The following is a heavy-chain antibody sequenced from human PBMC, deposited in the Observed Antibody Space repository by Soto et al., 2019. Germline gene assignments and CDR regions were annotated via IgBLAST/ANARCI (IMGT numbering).Heavy chain of an antibody. D-gene: IGHD5-12*01. CDR2: IYQSGTA. V-gene: IGHV4-38-2*02. CDR3: TRERYGDYAVDS. CDR1: NDSIISNYY. J-gene: IGHJ4*02. Sequence: PSETLSLTCVVSNDSIISNYYWGWIRQPPGKGLEWIGIIYQSGTAFYNPSLKSRVTMSIDMSEEQFSMRLTSVTAADTAVYYCTRERYGDYAVDSWGQGALVTVSS.